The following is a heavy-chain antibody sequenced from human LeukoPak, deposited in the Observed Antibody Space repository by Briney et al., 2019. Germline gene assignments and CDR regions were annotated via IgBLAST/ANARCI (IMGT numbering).Heavy chain of an antibody. CDR1: GFTFSSYA. CDR2: ISYDGSNK. V-gene: IGHV3-30-3*01. CDR3: ARDGRRVDY. Sequence: GGSLRLSCAASGFTFSSYAMHWVRQAPGKGLDWVAVISYDGSNKYYADSVKGRFTISRDNAKNSLYLQMNSLRAEDTAVYYCARDGRRVDYRGQGTLVTVSS. J-gene: IGHJ4*02. D-gene: IGHD1-1*01.